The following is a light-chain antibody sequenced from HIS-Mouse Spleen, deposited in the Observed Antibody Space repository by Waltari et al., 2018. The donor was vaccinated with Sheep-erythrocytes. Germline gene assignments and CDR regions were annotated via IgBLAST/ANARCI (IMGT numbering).Light chain of an antibody. CDR1: SSDVGRYNY. V-gene: IGLV2-11*01. CDR3: CSYAGSYNHV. J-gene: IGLJ1*01. CDR2: DVS. Sequence: QSALTQPRSVSGSPGQSVTIPCTGTSSDVGRYNYAAWYQQHPGKAPKLMIYDVSKRPSGVPDRFSGSKSGNTASLTISGLQAEDEADYYCCSYAGSYNHVFATGTKVTVL.